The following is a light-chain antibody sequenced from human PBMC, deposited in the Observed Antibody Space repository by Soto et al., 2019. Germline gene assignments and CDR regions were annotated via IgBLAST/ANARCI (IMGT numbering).Light chain of an antibody. CDR1: TSNIGNNY. CDR3: GTWDSNLRNVV. Sequence: QSVLPQPPSVSAAPGQKVTIYCSGSTSNIGNNYVSWFQQLPGTAPKLLIYDNHKRPSGIPDRFSASKSVTSATLAITGLQTGDEADYHCGTWDSNLRNVVFGGGTQLTVL. J-gene: IGLJ2*01. CDR2: DNH. V-gene: IGLV1-51*01.